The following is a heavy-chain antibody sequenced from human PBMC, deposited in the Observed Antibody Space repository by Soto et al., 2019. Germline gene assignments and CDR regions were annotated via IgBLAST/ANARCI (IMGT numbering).Heavy chain of an antibody. J-gene: IGHJ6*04. CDR3: ARVSSSWYEGDV. CDR2: MNPNSGNT. CDR1: GYTFTSYD. D-gene: IGHD6-13*01. V-gene: IGHV1-8*01. Sequence: ASVKVSCKASGYTFTSYDINWVRQATGQGLEWMGWMNPNSGNTGYAQKFQGRVTMTRNTSISTAYMELSSLRSEDTAVYYCARVSSSWYEGDVWGKGTTVTVSS.